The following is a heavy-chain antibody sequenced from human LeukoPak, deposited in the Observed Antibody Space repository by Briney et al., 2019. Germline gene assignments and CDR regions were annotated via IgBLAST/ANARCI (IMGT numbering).Heavy chain of an antibody. CDR2: IYYSGST. D-gene: IGHD2-15*01. Sequence: SETLSLTCTVSGGSISSYYWSWIRQPPGKGLEWIGYIYYSGSTNYNPSLKSRVTISVDTSKNQFSLKLSSVTAADTAVYYCARDGGVRTPFDIWGHGTMVTVSS. CDR3: ARDGGVRTPFDI. CDR1: GGSISSYY. V-gene: IGHV4-59*01. J-gene: IGHJ3*02.